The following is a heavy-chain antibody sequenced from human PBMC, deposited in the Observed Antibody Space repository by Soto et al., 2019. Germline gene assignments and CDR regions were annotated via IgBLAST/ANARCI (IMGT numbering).Heavy chain of an antibody. V-gene: IGHV3-23*01. Sequence: LRLSCAASGVTFSNYAMSWVRQAPGKGLEWVSTISGNGGSTYYADSVKGRFTISRDNSKNMLFLQINSLRDDDSAVYYCAKRPASIITFDYWGQGTPVTVSS. CDR1: GVTFSNYA. J-gene: IGHJ4*02. CDR3: AKRPASIITFDY. D-gene: IGHD2-2*01. CDR2: ISGNGGST.